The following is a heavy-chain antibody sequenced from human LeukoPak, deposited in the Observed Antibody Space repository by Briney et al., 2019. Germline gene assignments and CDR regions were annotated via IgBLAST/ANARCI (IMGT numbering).Heavy chain of an antibody. CDR1: GGSISRYY. V-gene: IGHV4-59*01. Sequence: SETLSLTCTVSGGSISRYYWSWLRQPPGKGLEWIGYIYYSGSTNYNPSLKSRVTMSVDTSKKQFSLKLSSVTAADTAVYYCARVDGSGYGGGYFDYWGQGTLVTVSS. CDR2: IYYSGST. CDR3: ARVDGSGYGGGYFDY. D-gene: IGHD3-22*01. J-gene: IGHJ4*02.